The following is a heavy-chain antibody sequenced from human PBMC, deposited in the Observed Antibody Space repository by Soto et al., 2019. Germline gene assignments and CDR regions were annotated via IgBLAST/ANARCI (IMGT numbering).Heavy chain of an antibody. D-gene: IGHD2-15*01. J-gene: IGHJ4*02. V-gene: IGHV4-34*01. CDR1: GGSFCGYY. CDR2: INHSGST. CDR3: AGRQYCTGGSCYSIDY. Sequence: QVQLQQWGAGLLKPSETLSLTCAVYGGSFCGYYWSWIRQPPGKGLEWIGEINHSGSTNYNPSLKSRVTISVDTSKNQFSLNLSSVTAADTAVYYCAGRQYCTGGSCYSIDYWGQGTLVTVSS.